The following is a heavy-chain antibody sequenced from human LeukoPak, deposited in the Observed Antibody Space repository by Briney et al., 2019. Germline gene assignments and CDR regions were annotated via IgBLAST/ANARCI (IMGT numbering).Heavy chain of an antibody. D-gene: IGHD3-22*01. CDR3: AMGVVVYYDSSGYES. J-gene: IGHJ4*02. CDR2: IIPIFGTA. V-gene: IGHV1-69*05. CDR1: GGTFSSYA. Sequence: GASVKVSCKASGGTFSSYAISWVRQAPGQGLEWMGGIIPIFGTANYAQKFQGRVTITTDESTSTAYMELSSLRSEDTAVYYCAMGVVVYYDSSGYESWGQGTLVTVSS.